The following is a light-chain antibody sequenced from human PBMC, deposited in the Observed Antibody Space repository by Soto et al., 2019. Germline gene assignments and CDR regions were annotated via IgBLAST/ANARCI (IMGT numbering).Light chain of an antibody. CDR2: AAS. CDR3: QKYSSFIT. J-gene: IGKJ5*01. V-gene: IGKV1-27*01. CDR1: QGISNF. Sequence: DIQMTQSPSSLSASVGDRVTITCRASQGISNFLAWYQQKPGKVPKLLISAASTLQSGVPSRFSGSGSGTDFNLTIPSLQPEDVATYYCQKYSSFITFGQGTRLEIK.